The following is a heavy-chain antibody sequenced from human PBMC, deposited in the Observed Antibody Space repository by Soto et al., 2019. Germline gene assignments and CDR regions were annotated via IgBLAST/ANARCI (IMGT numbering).Heavy chain of an antibody. CDR3: ARRHANGGDYFDY. CDR1: GYSFTSYW. V-gene: IGHV5-51*01. CDR2: IYPGDSDT. J-gene: IGHJ4*01. D-gene: IGHD2-21*01. Sequence: PGESLKISCKGPGYSFTSYWIGWVRQMPGKGLEWMGIIYPGDSDTRYRPSFQGQVTISADKSISTAYLQWSSLKASDTAIYYCARRHANGGDYFDYWGQGTLVTVSS.